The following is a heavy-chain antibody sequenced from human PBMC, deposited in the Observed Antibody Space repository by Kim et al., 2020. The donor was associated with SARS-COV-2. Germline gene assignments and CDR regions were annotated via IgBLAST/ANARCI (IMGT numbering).Heavy chain of an antibody. CDR2: IYYSGST. Sequence: SETLSLTCTVSGGSISSYYWSWIRQPPGKGLEWIGYIYYSGSTNYNPSLKSRVTISVDTSKNQFSLKLSSVTAADTAVYYCATSAIFGVPTGAFDIWGQGTIVTVSS. CDR3: ATSAIFGVPTGAFDI. D-gene: IGHD3-3*01. V-gene: IGHV4-59*01. J-gene: IGHJ3*02. CDR1: GGSISSYY.